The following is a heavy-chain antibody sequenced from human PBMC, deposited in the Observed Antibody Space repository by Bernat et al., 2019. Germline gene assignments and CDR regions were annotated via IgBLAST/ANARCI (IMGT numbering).Heavy chain of an antibody. J-gene: IGHJ6*02. CDR3: AKGRVGAEGGVYYYYGMDV. V-gene: IGHV3-30*18. D-gene: IGHD1-26*01. CDR1: GFTFSSYG. CDR2: ISYDGSNK. Sequence: QVQLVESGGGVVQPGRSLRLSCAASGFTFSSYGMHWVRQAPGKGLEWVAVISYDGSNKYYADSVTGRFTISRDNSKNTLYLQMNSLRAEDTAVYDCAKGRVGAEGGVYYYYGMDVWGQGTTVTVSS.